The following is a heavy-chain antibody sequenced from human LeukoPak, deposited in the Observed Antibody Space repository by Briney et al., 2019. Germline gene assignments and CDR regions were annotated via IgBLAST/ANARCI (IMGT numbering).Heavy chain of an antibody. Sequence: SETLSLTCTVSGGSISSYYWSWIRQPPGKGLEWIGYINYSGSTNYNPSLKSRVTISVDTSKNQFSLKLSSVTAADTVVYYCAREPRGNSYDILTGYHIWGQGTLVTVSS. D-gene: IGHD3-9*01. CDR1: GGSISSYY. CDR3: AREPRGNSYDILTGYHI. V-gene: IGHV4-59*01. CDR2: INYSGST. J-gene: IGHJ4*02.